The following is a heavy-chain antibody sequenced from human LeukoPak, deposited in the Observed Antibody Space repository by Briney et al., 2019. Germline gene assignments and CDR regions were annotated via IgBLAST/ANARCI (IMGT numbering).Heavy chain of an antibody. D-gene: IGHD3-16*01. CDR2: IYTSGST. Sequence: KSSETLSLTCTVSGGSISSYYWSWIRQPAGKGLEWIGRIYTSGSTNYNPSLKSRVTISVDTSKNQFSLRLSSVTAADTAVYYCARGGVLKSVDYWGQGTLVAVSS. CDR3: ARGGVLKSVDY. CDR1: GGSISSYY. V-gene: IGHV4-4*07. J-gene: IGHJ4*02.